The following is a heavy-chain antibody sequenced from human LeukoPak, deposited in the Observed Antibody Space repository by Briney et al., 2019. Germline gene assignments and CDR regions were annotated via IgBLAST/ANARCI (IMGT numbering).Heavy chain of an antibody. CDR3: ARSSGWWSLDY. CDR2: FDTGFGT. D-gene: IGHD6-19*01. Sequence: GGSLRLSCAASVFTFSTASLHWVRQAPGRGLEWVSAFDTGFGTYYPDSLRGRFTISRDNSKNTLFLQMNSLRAEDTAVYYCARSSGWWSLDYWGQGTLVTVSS. J-gene: IGHJ4*02. V-gene: IGHV3-23*01. CDR1: VFTFSTAS.